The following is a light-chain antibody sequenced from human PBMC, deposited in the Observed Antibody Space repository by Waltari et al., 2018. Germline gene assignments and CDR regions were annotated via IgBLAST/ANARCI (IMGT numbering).Light chain of an antibody. CDR3: HQRSNWPRT. V-gene: IGKV3-11*01. CDR1: QRVGTS. Sequence: EIVLTQSPGTLSLSPGESATLSCRASQRVGTSVTWYQQKPGQAPRLLIYDVSNRATAIPDRFSGSGSGTDFTLTMSSLEPEDFAVYYCHQRSNWPRTFGQGTKVEIK. CDR2: DVS. J-gene: IGKJ1*01.